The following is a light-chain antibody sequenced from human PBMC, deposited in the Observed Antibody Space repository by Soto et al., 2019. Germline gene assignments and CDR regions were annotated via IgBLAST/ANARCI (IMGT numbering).Light chain of an antibody. CDR3: LQHNSYPLT. V-gene: IGKV1-5*03. CDR1: QTISSW. J-gene: IGKJ4*01. Sequence: DIQMTESPSTLSGSVGARATITCRASQTISSWLAWYQQKPGKAPKLLIYKASTLKSGVPSRFSGSGSGTEFTLTISSLQPEDFATYYCLQHNSYPLTFGGGTKVDIK. CDR2: KAS.